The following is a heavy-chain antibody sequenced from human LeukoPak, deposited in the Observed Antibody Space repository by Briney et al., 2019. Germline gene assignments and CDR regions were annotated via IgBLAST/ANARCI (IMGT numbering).Heavy chain of an antibody. Sequence: SQTLSLTCAISGDSVSSNSAAWNWIRQSPSRGLGWLGRTYYRSKWYNDYAVSVKSRITINPDTSKNQFSLQLNSVTPEDTAVYYCARGTPGIAAARPGNWFDPWGQGTLVTVSS. CDR3: ARGTPGIAAARPGNWFDP. D-gene: IGHD6-13*01. CDR1: GDSVSSNSAA. V-gene: IGHV6-1*01. CDR2: TYYRSKWYN. J-gene: IGHJ5*02.